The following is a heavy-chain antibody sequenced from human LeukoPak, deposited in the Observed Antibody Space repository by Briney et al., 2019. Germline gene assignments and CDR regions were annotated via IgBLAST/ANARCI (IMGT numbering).Heavy chain of an antibody. Sequence: SETLSLTCTVSGGSISSHYWSWIRQPPGKGLEWIGYIYYRGSTNYNPSLKSRVTISVDTSKNQFSLKLSSVTAADTAVYYCARSVRLGAHIGSFDYWGQGTLVTVSS. D-gene: IGHD2-21*01. J-gene: IGHJ4*02. CDR3: ARSVRLGAHIGSFDY. CDR2: IYYRGST. V-gene: IGHV4-59*11. CDR1: GGSISSHY.